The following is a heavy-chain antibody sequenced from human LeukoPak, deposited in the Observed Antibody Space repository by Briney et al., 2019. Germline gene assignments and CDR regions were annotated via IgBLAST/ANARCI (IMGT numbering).Heavy chain of an antibody. V-gene: IGHV3-30*18. CDR2: ISYDGSNK. CDR1: GFTFSSYG. Sequence: GGSLRLSCAASGFTFSSYGMHWVRQAPGKGPEWVAVISYDGSNKYYADSVKGRFTISRDNSKNTLYLQMNSLRAEDTAVYYCAKDRVLWFSVGSHGYGMDVWGQGTTVTVSS. J-gene: IGHJ6*02. CDR3: AKDRVLWFSVGSHGYGMDV. D-gene: IGHD3-10*01.